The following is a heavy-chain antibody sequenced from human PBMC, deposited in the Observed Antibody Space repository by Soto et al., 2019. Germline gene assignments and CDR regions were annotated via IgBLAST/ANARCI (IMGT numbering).Heavy chain of an antibody. V-gene: IGHV1-69*13. J-gene: IGHJ6*02. Sequence: ASVKVSCKASGGTFSSYAISWVRQAPGQGLEWMGGIIPIFGTANYAQKFQGRVTITADESTSTAYMELSSLRSEDTAVYYCARDFGVLREEYYYDSSGYSRTRGYYGMDVWGQGTTVTVSS. D-gene: IGHD3-22*01. CDR1: GGTFSSYA. CDR2: IIPIFGTA. CDR3: ARDFGVLREEYYYDSSGYSRTRGYYGMDV.